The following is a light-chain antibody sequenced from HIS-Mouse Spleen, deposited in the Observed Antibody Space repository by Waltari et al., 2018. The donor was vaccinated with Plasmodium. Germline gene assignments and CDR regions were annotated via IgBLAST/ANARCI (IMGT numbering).Light chain of an antibody. CDR2: EVS. J-gene: IGLJ2*01. Sequence: QSALTQPPSASGSPGPSVTISCTGTRSDVGGYNYVSWYQQHPGKAPKLMIYEVSKQPSGVPDRFSGSKSGNTASLTVSGLQAEDEADYYCSSYAGSNNLVFGGGTKLTVL. CDR1: RSDVGGYNY. V-gene: IGLV2-8*01. CDR3: SSYAGSNNLV.